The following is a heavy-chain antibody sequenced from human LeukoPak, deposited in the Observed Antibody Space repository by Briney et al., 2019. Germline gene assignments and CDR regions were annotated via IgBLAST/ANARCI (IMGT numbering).Heavy chain of an antibody. CDR3: AKDGTVTTGHFDY. V-gene: IGHV3-23*01. J-gene: IGHJ4*02. CDR1: GFTFSSYA. CDR2: ISGSGGST. Sequence: GGSLRLSCAASGFTFSSYAMTWVRQAPGPGLEWLSAISGSGGSTYYADSVKGRFTISRDNSKNTLYLQMNSLRAEDTAVYYCAKDGTVTTGHFDYWGQGTLVTVSS. D-gene: IGHD4-17*01.